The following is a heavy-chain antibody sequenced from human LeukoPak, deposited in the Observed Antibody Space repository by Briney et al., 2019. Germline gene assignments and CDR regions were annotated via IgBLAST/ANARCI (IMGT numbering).Heavy chain of an antibody. CDR3: ARDGPSNWFYP. CDR1: GYTFTGYY. Sequence: GASVKVSCKAYGYTFTGYYMHWVRQAPGQGLEWMGWINPNNGGTKYAQRSQGRVTMTRDTSISTAYMELRWLRSDDTAVYYCARDGPSNWFYPWGQGTLVTVSS. CDR2: INPNNGGT. J-gene: IGHJ5*02. V-gene: IGHV1-2*02.